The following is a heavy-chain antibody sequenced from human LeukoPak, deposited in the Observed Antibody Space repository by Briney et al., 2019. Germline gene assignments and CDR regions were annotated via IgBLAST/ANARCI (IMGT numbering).Heavy chain of an antibody. V-gene: IGHV4-61*10. CDR2: IYYLGST. CDR1: GGSLSSGSYY. D-gene: IGHD1-1*01. CDR3: AVTWNADRTFAP. J-gene: IGHJ5*02. Sequence: SETLSLTCTVSGGSLSSGSYYYSWIRQPAGKGLEWIGHIYYLGSTSYNPSLRSRVTISMDASKNQFSLTLTSVTAADTAVYYCAVTWNADRTFAPWGQGILVTVS.